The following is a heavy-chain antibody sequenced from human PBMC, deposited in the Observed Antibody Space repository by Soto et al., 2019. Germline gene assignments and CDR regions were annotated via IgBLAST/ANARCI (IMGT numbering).Heavy chain of an antibody. CDR1: GFTFSTYK. CDR2: ISSSSSTI. J-gene: IGHJ4*02. Sequence: EVQLVESGGGLVQPGGSLRLSCAASGFTFSTYKMNWVRQAPGKGLEWVSYISSSSSTIYYADSVKGRFTISRDNAKNSLYLQMNSLRDEDTAVYYCGRDAYDYDVTSGYYRHWGQGTLVTVSS. V-gene: IGHV3-48*02. D-gene: IGHD3-22*01. CDR3: GRDAYDYDVTSGYYRH.